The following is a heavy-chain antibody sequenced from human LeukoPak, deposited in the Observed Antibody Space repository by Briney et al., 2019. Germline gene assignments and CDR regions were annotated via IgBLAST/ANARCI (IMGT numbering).Heavy chain of an antibody. Sequence: SQTLSLTCVIAGDSVSSNTAAWNWIRQSPLRGLEWLGRTFYRSKWYNDYAGSVKSRITISPYTSKNHFSLQLDSVTPEDTAMYYCARDGWPAFDYWGQGSLVTVSS. V-gene: IGHV6-1*01. CDR2: TFYRSKWYN. CDR3: ARDGWPAFDY. J-gene: IGHJ4*02. D-gene: IGHD2-15*01. CDR1: GDSVSSNTAA.